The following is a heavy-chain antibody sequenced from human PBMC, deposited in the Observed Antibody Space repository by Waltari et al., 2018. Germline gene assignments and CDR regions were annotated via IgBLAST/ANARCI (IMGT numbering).Heavy chain of an antibody. J-gene: IGHJ4*02. CDR1: GFTFSSYS. D-gene: IGHD5-18*01. Sequence: EVQLVESGGGLVQPGGSLRLSCAGSGFTFSSYSMNWVRQASGKGLEWVSFISSSSSTIYYADSVKGRFTISRDNAKNSLYLQMNSLRAEDTAVYYCARAWGDTAMVTLYFDYWGQGTLVTVSS. CDR2: ISSSSSTI. V-gene: IGHV3-48*04. CDR3: ARAWGDTAMVTLYFDY.